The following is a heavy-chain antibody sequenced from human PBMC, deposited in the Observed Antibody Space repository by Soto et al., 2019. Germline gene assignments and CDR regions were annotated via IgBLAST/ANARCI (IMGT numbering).Heavy chain of an antibody. CDR1: GFTFSSYS. CDR2: ISSSSSYI. D-gene: IGHD3-16*02. CDR3: ARDPPEDVRGSYHGFWTWDYYYYGMDV. V-gene: IGHV3-21*01. Sequence: PGGSLRLSCAASGFTFSSYSMNWVRQAPGKGLEWVSSISSSSSYIYYADSVKGRFTISRDNAKNSLYLQMNSLRAEDTAVYYCARDPPEDVRGSYHGFWTWDYYYYGMDVWGQGTTVTVSS. J-gene: IGHJ6*02.